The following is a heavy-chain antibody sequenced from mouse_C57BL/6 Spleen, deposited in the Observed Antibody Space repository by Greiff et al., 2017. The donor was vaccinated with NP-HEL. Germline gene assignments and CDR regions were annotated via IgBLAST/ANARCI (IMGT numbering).Heavy chain of an antibody. Sequence: QVQLQQSGPELVKPGASVKISCKASGYAFSSSWMNWVKQRPGKGLEWIGRIYPGDGDTNYNGKFKGKATLTADKSSSTAYMQLSSLTSEDSAVYFCARAARYSSGYRFDYWGQGTTLAVSS. J-gene: IGHJ2*01. CDR1: GYAFSSSW. CDR2: IYPGDGDT. V-gene: IGHV1-82*01. D-gene: IGHD3-2*02. CDR3: ARAARYSSGYRFDY.